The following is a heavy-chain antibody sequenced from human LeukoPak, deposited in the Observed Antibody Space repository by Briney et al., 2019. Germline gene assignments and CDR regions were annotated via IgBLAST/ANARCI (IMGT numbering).Heavy chain of an antibody. Sequence: GGSLRLSCAASGFIFSSYWMAWVRQAPGKGLEWVANIKEDGSDKNYVDSVKGRFTISRDNAKNSLSLQMNSLRAEDTAVYYCARDAAYGYDRFDSWGQGTQVTVSS. CDR2: IKEDGSDK. D-gene: IGHD5-18*01. CDR1: GFIFSSYW. CDR3: ARDAAYGYDRFDS. J-gene: IGHJ4*02. V-gene: IGHV3-7*01.